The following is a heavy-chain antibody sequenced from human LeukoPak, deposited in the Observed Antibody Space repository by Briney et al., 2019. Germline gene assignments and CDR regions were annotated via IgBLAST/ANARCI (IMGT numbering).Heavy chain of an antibody. V-gene: IGHV3-48*04. CDR1: GFTFSSYS. CDR2: ISSSSSTI. CDR3: VSFYETY. D-gene: IGHD2-2*01. Sequence: GGSLRLSCAASGFTFSSYSMNWVRQAPGKGLEWVSYISSSSSTIYYADSVKGRFTISKDNAKNTVYLQMNNLRAEDTAVYYCVSFYETYWGRGTLVTVSS. J-gene: IGHJ4*02.